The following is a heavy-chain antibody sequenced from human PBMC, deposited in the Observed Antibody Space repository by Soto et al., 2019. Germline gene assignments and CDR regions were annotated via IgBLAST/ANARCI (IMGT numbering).Heavy chain of an antibody. V-gene: IGHV3-21*02. J-gene: IGHJ4*02. Sequence: QLVESGGGLVKPGGSLRLSCVASGFTFSTSAMHWVRQAPGTGLQWVSSISAASSFIYYRDAVKGRFTVSRDNAKNSLSLHMDSLTAEDTAVYDCALAANIKAGGSKIYDFENWGPGNLVSVSS. CDR1: GFTFSTSA. D-gene: IGHD2-2*01. CDR2: ISAASSFI. CDR3: ALAANIKAGGSKIYDFEN.